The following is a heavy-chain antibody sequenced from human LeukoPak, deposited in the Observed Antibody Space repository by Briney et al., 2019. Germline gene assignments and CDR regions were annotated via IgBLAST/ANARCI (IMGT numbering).Heavy chain of an antibody. CDR2: VWYDGRNR. J-gene: IGHJ5*02. V-gene: IGHV3-33*03. CDR1: GYTFSSHG. Sequence: GGSLRLSCAASGYTFSSHGIHWVRQAPGKGLEWVAVVWYDGRNRDYADSVKGRFTISRDNAKNSLYLQMNSLRAEDTAVYYCAKNGQSGFSFDPWGQGTLVTVSS. D-gene: IGHD3-3*01. CDR3: AKNGQSGFSFDP.